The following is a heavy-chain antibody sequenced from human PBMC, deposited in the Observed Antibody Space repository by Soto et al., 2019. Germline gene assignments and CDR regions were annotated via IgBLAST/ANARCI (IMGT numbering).Heavy chain of an antibody. Sequence: EVQLLESGGGLVQPGESLRLSCAASGFTFSSYAMSWVRQAPGKGLEWVSSISGSGGSTYYADSVKGRFTISRDNSKNTLYLQMNSLRAEDTAVYYCANTAMVNSYYGMDVWGQGTTVTVSS. CDR1: GFTFSSYA. J-gene: IGHJ6*02. D-gene: IGHD5-18*01. CDR3: ANTAMVNSYYGMDV. V-gene: IGHV3-23*01. CDR2: ISGSGGST.